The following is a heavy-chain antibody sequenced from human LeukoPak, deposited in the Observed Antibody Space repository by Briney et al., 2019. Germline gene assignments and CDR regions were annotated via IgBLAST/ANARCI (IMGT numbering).Heavy chain of an antibody. J-gene: IGHJ4*02. CDR3: ARETRVEMATINAIDY. CDR1: GFTFSIYA. Sequence: GGSLRLSCAASGFTFSIYAMNWVRQAPGKGLEWFSGISSSGGSTYYTDSVKGRFTISRDNSKNTLYLQMNSLRAEDTAVYYCARETRVEMATINAIDYWGQGTLVTVSS. CDR2: ISSSGGST. V-gene: IGHV3-23*01. D-gene: IGHD5-24*01.